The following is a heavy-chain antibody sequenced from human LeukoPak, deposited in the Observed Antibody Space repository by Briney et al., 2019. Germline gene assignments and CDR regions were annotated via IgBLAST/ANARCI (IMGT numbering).Heavy chain of an antibody. V-gene: IGHV1-18*01. CDR3: ATAGATSAEYSQH. D-gene: IGHD1-26*01. J-gene: IGHJ1*01. CDR2: ISAGNGNT. Sequence: ASVKVSCKASGYTFTSYGISWVRQAPGQGLEWMGWISAGNGNTKYSQKFQGRVTITRDTSASTAYMELSSLRSEDTAVYYCATAGATSAEYSQHWGQGTLVTVSS. CDR1: GYTFTSYG.